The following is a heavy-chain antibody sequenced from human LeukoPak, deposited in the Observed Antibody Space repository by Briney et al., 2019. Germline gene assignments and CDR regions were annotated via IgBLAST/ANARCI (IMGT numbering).Heavy chain of an antibody. Sequence: SETLSLTCTVSGYSISSGYYWGWIRQPPGKGLEWIGSIYDSGRTYYNPSLKSRVTISVDTSKNQFSLKLSSVTAADTAVYYCARENSGSYREFDYWGQGTLVTVSS. J-gene: IGHJ4*02. D-gene: IGHD1-26*01. CDR1: GYSISSGYY. CDR2: IYDSGRT. V-gene: IGHV4-38-2*02. CDR3: ARENSGSYREFDY.